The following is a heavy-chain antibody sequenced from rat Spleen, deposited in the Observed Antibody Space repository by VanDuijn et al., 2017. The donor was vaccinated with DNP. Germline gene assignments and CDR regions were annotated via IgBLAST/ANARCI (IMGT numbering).Heavy chain of an antibody. CDR2: INKDSSTI. Sequence: EVKLVESGGGLVQPGSSLKLSCVASGFNFNDYWMGWVRQAPGKGLEWIGQINKDSSTISYSPSLKDKLTISRDSAQNTLYLQMSKLGSEDTAIYSCARGPNYGGYADYFDYWGQGVTVTVSS. J-gene: IGHJ2*01. CDR1: GFNFNDYW. CDR3: ARGPNYGGYADYFDY. D-gene: IGHD1-11*01. V-gene: IGHV4-2*01.